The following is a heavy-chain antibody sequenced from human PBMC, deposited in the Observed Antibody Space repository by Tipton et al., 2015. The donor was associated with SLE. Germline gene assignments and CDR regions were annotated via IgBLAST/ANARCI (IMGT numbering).Heavy chain of an antibody. V-gene: IGHV4-39*07. Sequence: TLSLTCTVSGASIKSGSYFWTWIRQPPGKGLEWIGSILYNGVTSYNPSLKSRITISLDTSKNQFSLKLTSMTAADPAVYYCARYTVGTMEDPWGQGILVTVSS. CDR2: ILYNGVT. CDR3: ARYTVGTMEDP. D-gene: IGHD4-11*01. J-gene: IGHJ5*02. CDR1: GASIKSGSYF.